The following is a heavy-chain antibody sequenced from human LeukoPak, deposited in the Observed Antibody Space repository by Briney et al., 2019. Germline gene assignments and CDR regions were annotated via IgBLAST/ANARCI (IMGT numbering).Heavy chain of an antibody. CDR3: ARRTTGDDY. CDR2: ISDSGSTI. D-gene: IGHD4-17*01. CDR1: GFTFSSYE. Sequence: GGSLRLSCVGSGFTFSSYELNWVRQAPGKGLEWVSYISDSGSTIYYADSVKGRFTISRDNAKNSLYLQMNSLRAEDTAVYYCARRTTGDDYWGQGTLVTVSS. V-gene: IGHV3-48*03. J-gene: IGHJ4*02.